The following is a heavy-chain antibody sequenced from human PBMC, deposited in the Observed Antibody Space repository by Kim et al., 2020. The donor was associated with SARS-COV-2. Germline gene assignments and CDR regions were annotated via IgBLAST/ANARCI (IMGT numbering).Heavy chain of an antibody. D-gene: IGHD1-1*01. CDR3: ARDVRSGTTGTTAFDY. V-gene: IGHV1-3*01. Sequence: KCQGRVTITRDTSASTAYMELSSLRSEDTAVYYCARDVRSGTTGTTAFDYWGQGTLVTVSS. J-gene: IGHJ4*02.